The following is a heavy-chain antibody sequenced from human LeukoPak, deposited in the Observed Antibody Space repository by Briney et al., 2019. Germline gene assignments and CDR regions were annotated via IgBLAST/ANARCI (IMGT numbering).Heavy chain of an antibody. CDR1: GYTFTSYD. J-gene: IGHJ5*02. V-gene: IGHV1-8*01. D-gene: IGHD3-3*01. Sequence: ASVKVSCKASGYTFTSYDINWVRQATGQGLEWMGWMNPNSGNTGYAQKFQGRVTMTRNTSISTAYMELSSLRSEDTAVYYCARGVRHITIFGVVTGDNWFDPWGQGTLVTVSS. CDR3: ARGVRHITIFGVVTGDNWFDP. CDR2: MNPNSGNT.